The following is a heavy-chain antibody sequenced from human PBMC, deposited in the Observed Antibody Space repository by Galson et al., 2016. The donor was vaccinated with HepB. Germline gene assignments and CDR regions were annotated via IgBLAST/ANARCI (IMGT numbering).Heavy chain of an antibody. CDR2: IYYSGST. CDR1: GGSISSSNYY. D-gene: IGHD3-10*01. Sequence: SETLSLTCTVSGGSISSSNYYWGWIRQPPGKGLEWIGSIYYSGSTYYNPSLKSRVTISVDTSKNQFSLNLNSVTATDTAVYYCARHSTMVQGSVFYGMDVWGQGTTVTVSS. V-gene: IGHV4-39*01. CDR3: ARHSTMVQGSVFYGMDV. J-gene: IGHJ6*02.